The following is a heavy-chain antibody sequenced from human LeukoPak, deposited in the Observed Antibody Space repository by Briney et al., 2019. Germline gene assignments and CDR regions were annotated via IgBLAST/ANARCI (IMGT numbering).Heavy chain of an antibody. CDR2: IIPILGIA. D-gene: IGHD1-1*01. CDR3: AKANWVSNADAVW. J-gene: IGHJ4*02. V-gene: IGHV1-69*04. Sequence: ASVKVSCKASGGTFSSYAISWVRQAPGQGLEWMGRIIPILGIANYAQKFQGRVTITADKSTSTAYMELSSLRSEDTAIYYCAKANWVSNADAVWWGQGTQVTVSS. CDR1: GGTFSSYA.